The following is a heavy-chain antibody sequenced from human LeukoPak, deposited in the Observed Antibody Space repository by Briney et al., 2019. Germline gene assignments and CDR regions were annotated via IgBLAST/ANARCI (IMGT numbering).Heavy chain of an antibody. CDR1: GGSISSGDYY. D-gene: IGHD6-13*01. CDR2: IYYSGST. Sequence: PSETLSLTCTVSGGSISSGDYYWSWIRQPPGKGLKWIGYIYYSGSTYYNPSLKSRVTISVDTSKNQFSLKLSSVTAADTAMYYCARDRLIAAAGTLAGMDVWGKGTTVTVSS. J-gene: IGHJ6*04. V-gene: IGHV4-30-4*01. CDR3: ARDRLIAAAGTLAGMDV.